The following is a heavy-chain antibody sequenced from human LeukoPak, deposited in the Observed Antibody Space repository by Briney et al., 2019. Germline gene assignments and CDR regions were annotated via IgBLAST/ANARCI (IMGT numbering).Heavy chain of an antibody. Sequence: GGSLRLSCAASGFTFSSYAMSWVRQAPGKGLEWVSAISGSGGSTYYADSVKGRFTISRDNSKNTLYLQMNSLRAEDTAVYYCANYGSGSYFLGPSDYWGQGTLVTVSS. V-gene: IGHV3-23*01. J-gene: IGHJ4*02. D-gene: IGHD3-10*01. CDR2: ISGSGGST. CDR3: ANYGSGSYFLGPSDY. CDR1: GFTFSSYA.